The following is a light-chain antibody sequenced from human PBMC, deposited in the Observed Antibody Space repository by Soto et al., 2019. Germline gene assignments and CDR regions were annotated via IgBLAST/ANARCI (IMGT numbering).Light chain of an antibody. CDR3: QQYWSSPRT. CDR2: QAS. J-gene: IGKJ1*01. CDR1: QSVRSTY. Sequence: EVVLTQSPGTLALAPGERATLSCRASQSVRSTYLAWYRQNPVQAPRLLLYQASNRATGIPDRFSGSGSGADFTLTISRLEPEDFAVYYCQQYWSSPRTFGQGTKVEIK. V-gene: IGKV3-20*01.